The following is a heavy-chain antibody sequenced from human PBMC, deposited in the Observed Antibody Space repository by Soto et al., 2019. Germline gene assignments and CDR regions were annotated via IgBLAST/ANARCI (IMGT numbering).Heavy chain of an antibody. CDR2: IRSKANSYAT. J-gene: IGHJ6*03. V-gene: IGHV3-73*01. CDR3: AKDAPYDFWSGYYPIPTPSYMDV. D-gene: IGHD3-3*01. CDR1: GFTFSGSA. Sequence: GGSLRLSCAASGFTFSGSAMHWVRQASGKGLEWVGRIRSKANSYATAYAASVKGRFTISRDDSKNTLYLQMNSPRAEDTAVYYCAKDAPYDFWSGYYPIPTPSYMDVWGKGTTVTVSS.